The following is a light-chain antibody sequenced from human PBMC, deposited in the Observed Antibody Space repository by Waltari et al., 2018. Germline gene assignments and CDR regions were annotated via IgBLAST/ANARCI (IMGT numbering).Light chain of an antibody. J-gene: IGLJ3*02. CDR2: EVA. Sequence: QSALTQPASVSGSPGQSITIPCTGTSSDVGNYNLVSWYQQHPGKAPKPMIYEVATRPSGVSNRFSGSKSGNTASLTISGLQAEDEADYYCCSYAASSTWVFGGGTKLTVL. V-gene: IGLV2-23*02. CDR3: CSYAASSTWV. CDR1: SSDVGNYNL.